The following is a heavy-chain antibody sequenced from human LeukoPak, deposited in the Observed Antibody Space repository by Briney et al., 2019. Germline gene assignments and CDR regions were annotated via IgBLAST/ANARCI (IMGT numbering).Heavy chain of an antibody. V-gene: IGHV3-48*04. CDR2: ISSSSSTI. CDR3: ARDNTLPPHYYYYYMDV. CDR1: GFTFSSHS. Sequence: GGSLRLSCVASGFTFSSHSMNWVRQAPGKGLEWVSYISSSSSTIYYADSVKGRFTISRDNAKNSLYLQMNSLRAEDTAVYYCARDNTLPPHYYYYYMDVWGKGTTVTISS. J-gene: IGHJ6*03. D-gene: IGHD5/OR15-5a*01.